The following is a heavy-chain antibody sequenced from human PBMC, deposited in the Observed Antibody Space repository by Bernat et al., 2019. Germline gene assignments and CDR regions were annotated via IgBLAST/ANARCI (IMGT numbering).Heavy chain of an antibody. D-gene: IGHD6-19*01. CDR3: ANDLRGQQWLFAPDF. J-gene: IGHJ4*02. CDR1: GFTFSSYA. CDR2: ISGRGGST. V-gene: IGHV3-23*01. Sequence: EVQLLESGGGLVQPGGSLRLSCAASGFTFSSYAMSWVRQAPGKGLEWVSAISGRGGSTYYADSVKGRFTISRDNSKNTLYLQMNSLRAEDTALYYCANDLRGQQWLFAPDFWGQGTLVTVSS.